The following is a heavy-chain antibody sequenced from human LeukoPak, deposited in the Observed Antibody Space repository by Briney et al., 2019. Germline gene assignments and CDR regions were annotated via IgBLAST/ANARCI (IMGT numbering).Heavy chain of an antibody. J-gene: IGHJ4*02. CDR2: IYYSGST. V-gene: IGHV4-39*01. CDR3: ASTAPMVGVVDY. Sequence: SETLSLTCTVSGGSISSYYWGWIRQPPGKGLEWIGSIYYSGSTYYNPSLKSRVTISVDTSKNQFSLKLSSVTAADTAVYYCASTAPMVGVVDYWGQGTLVTVSS. D-gene: IGHD1-26*01. CDR1: GGSISSYY.